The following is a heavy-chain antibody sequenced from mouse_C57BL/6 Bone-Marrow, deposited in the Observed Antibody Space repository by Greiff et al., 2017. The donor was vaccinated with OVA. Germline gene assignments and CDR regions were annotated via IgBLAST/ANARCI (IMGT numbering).Heavy chain of an antibody. D-gene: IGHD2-2*01. CDR2: INPSSGYT. V-gene: IGHV1-7*01. Sequence: QVQLKESGAELAKPGASVKLSCKASGYTFTSYWMHWVKQRPGQGLEWIGYINPSSGYTKYNQKFKDKATLTADKSSSTAYRQLSSLTYEDSAVYYCATPMVTKAMDYWGQGTSVTVSS. CDR3: ATPMVTKAMDY. J-gene: IGHJ4*01. CDR1: GYTFTSYW.